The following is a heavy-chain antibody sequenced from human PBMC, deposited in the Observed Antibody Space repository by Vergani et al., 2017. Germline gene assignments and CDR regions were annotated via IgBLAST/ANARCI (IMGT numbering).Heavy chain of an antibody. CDR3: ARAPYSSSSARFDP. V-gene: IGHV3-64*04. D-gene: IGHD6-13*01. Sequence: VQLVESGGGLVQPGGSLRLSCSASGFTFSSYAMHWVRQAPGKGLEYVSAISSNGGSTYYADSVKGRFTISRDNSKNTLYLQMNSLRAEDTAVYYCARAPYSSSSARFDPWGQGTLVTVSS. CDR1: GFTFSSYA. J-gene: IGHJ5*02. CDR2: ISSNGGST.